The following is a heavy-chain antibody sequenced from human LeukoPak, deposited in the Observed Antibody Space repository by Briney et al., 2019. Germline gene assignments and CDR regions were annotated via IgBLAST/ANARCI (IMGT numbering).Heavy chain of an antibody. Sequence: GGSLRLSCAASGFTFSSYSMNWVRQAPGKGLEWVSSISSSSSYIYYADSVKGRFTISRDNAKNSLYLQMNSLRAEDTAVYYCARVVGAGYFDLWGRGTLVTVSS. CDR1: GFTFSSYS. CDR3: ARVVGAGYFDL. J-gene: IGHJ2*01. D-gene: IGHD1-26*01. CDR2: ISSSSSYI. V-gene: IGHV3-21*06.